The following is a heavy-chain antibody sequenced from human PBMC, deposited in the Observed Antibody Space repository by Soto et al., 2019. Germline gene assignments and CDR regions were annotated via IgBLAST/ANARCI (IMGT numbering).Heavy chain of an antibody. J-gene: IGHJ2*01. CDR3: ARFNWYFDL. V-gene: IGHV4-59*08. CDR2: IYYSGST. CDR1: GGSISSYD. Sequence: QVQLQESGPGLVKPSETLSLTCPVAGGSISSYDWRWIRQPPGKGLEWIGYIYYSGSTNYNPSLKSRVTISVDTSKNQFSLKLSSVTAADTAVYYCARFNWYFDLWGRGTLVTVSS.